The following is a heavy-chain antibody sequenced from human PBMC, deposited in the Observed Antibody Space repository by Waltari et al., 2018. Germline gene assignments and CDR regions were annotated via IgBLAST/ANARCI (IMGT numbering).Heavy chain of an antibody. D-gene: IGHD3-22*01. Sequence: QVQLVQSGAEVKKPGASVKVSCKASGYTFTSYGISWVRQAPGQGLEWTGWISAYNGNTNYEQKLQGRVTMTTDPSTSTAYMELRSLRSDDTAVYYCARDIWGVGEGSIWEYYYDSSSYYPFDYWGQGTLVTVSS. CDR1: GYTFTSYG. J-gene: IGHJ4*02. CDR3: ARDIWGVGEGSIWEYYYDSSSYYPFDY. CDR2: ISAYNGNT. V-gene: IGHV1-18*01.